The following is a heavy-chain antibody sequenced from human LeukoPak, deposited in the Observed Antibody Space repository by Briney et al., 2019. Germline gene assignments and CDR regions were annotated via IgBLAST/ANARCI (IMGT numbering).Heavy chain of an antibody. J-gene: IGHJ6*03. CDR2: IYHSGST. CDR3: ASYSSGWYGGGKDYYYYYMDV. CDR1: GGSISSSSYY. Sequence: SETLSLTCTVSGGSISSSSYYWGWIRQPPGKGLEWIGSIYHSGSTYYNPSLKSRVTISVDTSKNQFSLKLSSVTAADTAVYYCASYSSGWYGGGKDYYYYYMDVWGKGTTVTVSS. V-gene: IGHV4-39*07. D-gene: IGHD6-19*01.